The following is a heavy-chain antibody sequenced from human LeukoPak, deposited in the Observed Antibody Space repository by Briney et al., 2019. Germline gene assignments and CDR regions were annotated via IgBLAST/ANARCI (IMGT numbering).Heavy chain of an antibody. D-gene: IGHD2-2*01. Sequence: AVTVSFKASGGTFTIYTISRVRQAPGQGREWMGRTIPILGVANYAQKFQGSVTITADKYTSTAYMELSSLRSEDTAVYYCARGFVVVPAAHYYYGMDVWGQGTTVSVSS. J-gene: IGHJ6*02. CDR2: TIPILGVA. CDR3: ARGFVVVPAAHYYYGMDV. V-gene: IGHV1-69*02. CDR1: GGTFTIYT.